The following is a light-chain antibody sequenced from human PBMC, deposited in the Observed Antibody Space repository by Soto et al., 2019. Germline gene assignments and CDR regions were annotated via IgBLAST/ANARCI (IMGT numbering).Light chain of an antibody. Sequence: DIQMTQSPSTLSASIGDRVTITCRASRSISTWLAWYQQKPGKAPNLLIYDASSLESGVSSRFSGSGSGTEFTLTIISLQPDDSASYFCQQYDSYWTFGQGTKVEIK. CDR3: QQYDSYWT. J-gene: IGKJ1*01. CDR1: RSISTW. CDR2: DAS. V-gene: IGKV1-5*01.